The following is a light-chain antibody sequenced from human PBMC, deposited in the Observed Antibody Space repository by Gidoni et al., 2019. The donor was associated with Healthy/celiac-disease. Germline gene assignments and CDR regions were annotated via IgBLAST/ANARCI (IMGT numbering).Light chain of an antibody. V-gene: IGKV3-20*01. J-gene: IGKJ2*01. CDR1: QSVSSSY. CDR3: QQYGSSLL. CDR2: GAS. Sequence: EIVLTQSPGTLSLSPGERATLSCRASQSVSSSYLAWYQQKPGQAPRLLIYGASSRATGIPDRFSGSGSGTDFTLTISRLEPEDFAVYYCQQYGSSLLFXXXTKLEIK.